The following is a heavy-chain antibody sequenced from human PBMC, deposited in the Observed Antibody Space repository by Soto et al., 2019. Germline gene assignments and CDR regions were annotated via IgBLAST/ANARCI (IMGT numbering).Heavy chain of an antibody. D-gene: IGHD3-22*01. CDR1: GFTFSSYA. CDR2: ISGSGGST. J-gene: IGHJ4*02. Sequence: PGGSLRLSCAASGFTFSSYAMSWVRQSPGKGLEWVSAISGSGGSTYYADSVKGRFTISRDNSKNTLYLQMNSLRAEDTAVYYCAKGATMIVVVITRIDYWGQGTLVTVSS. V-gene: IGHV3-23*01. CDR3: AKGATMIVVVITRIDY.